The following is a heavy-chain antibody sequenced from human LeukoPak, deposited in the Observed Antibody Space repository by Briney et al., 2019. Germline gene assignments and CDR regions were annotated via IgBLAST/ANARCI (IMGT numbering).Heavy chain of an antibody. J-gene: IGHJ6*02. CDR1: GGSISSGDYY. V-gene: IGHV4-30-4*01. CDR3: ASGEYWDYYYYYGMDV. Sequence: PSETLSLTCTVSGGSISSGDYYWSWIRQPPGKGLEWIGYIYYSGSTYYNPSLKSRVTISVDTSKNQFSLKLSSVTAADTAVYYCASGEYWDYYYYYGMDVWGQGTTVTVSS. CDR2: IYYSGST. D-gene: IGHD6-6*01.